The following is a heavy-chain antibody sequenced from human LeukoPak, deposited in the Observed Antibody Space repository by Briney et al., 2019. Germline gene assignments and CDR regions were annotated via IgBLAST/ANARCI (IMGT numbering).Heavy chain of an antibody. J-gene: IGHJ4*02. CDR3: AKVMAERRALTPYFDS. Sequence: PGRSLRLSCADSGFTFSRYAMHWVRQAPGKGLEWVAAISFDGINTHYPDSVKGRFFISRDTPMKTVYLQLNDLRPEDTAVYSCAKVMAERRALTPYFDSWGQGALVTVSS. CDR2: ISFDGINT. D-gene: IGHD1-1*01. CDR1: GFTFSRYA. V-gene: IGHV3-30*18.